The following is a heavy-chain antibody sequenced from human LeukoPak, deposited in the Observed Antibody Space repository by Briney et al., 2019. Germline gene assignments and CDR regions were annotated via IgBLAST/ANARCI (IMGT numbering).Heavy chain of an antibody. CDR2: IYYSGSS. Sequence: PSETLSLTCTVSGDSVSSFYWSWIRQPPGKGLEWIGNIYYSGSSNYNPSLKSRVTISVDTSKNQFSLKLSSVTAADTAVYYCARNKETAMVWYYWGQGTLVTVSS. V-gene: IGHV4-59*08. CDR1: GDSVSSFY. J-gene: IGHJ4*02. D-gene: IGHD5-18*01. CDR3: ARNKETAMVWYY.